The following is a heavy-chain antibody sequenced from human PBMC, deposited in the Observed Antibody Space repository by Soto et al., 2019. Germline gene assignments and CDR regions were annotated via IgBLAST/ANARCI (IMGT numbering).Heavy chain of an antibody. D-gene: IGHD3-16*01. V-gene: IGHV6-1*01. CDR1: RDSVSRESAA. Sequence: PPQTLSLTCAIPRDSVSRESAAWASLRQSPSRGLEWLGRTYYRSKWYNDYAVSVKSRISINPDTSKNQFSLQLNSVTPEDTAVYYCARAPGGIDAFDIWGQGTMVTVS. CDR2: TYYRSKWYN. J-gene: IGHJ3*02. CDR3: ARAPGGIDAFDI.